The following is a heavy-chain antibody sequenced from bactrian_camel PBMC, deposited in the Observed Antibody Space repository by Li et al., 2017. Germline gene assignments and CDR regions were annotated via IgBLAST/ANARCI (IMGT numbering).Heavy chain of an antibody. V-gene: IGHV3S53*01. D-gene: IGHD2*01. CDR2: IDSGGVT. Sequence: VQLVESGGGTVQAGGSLRLSCVVSGYSSHSHCMGWFRQAPGKEREGVAAIDSGGVTSYIDSAKGRFTLSHDRAKTTLYLQMNSLKPEDTAYYYCEADWPRPGRSGHWYAWSFAYSGQGTQVTV. CDR1: GYSSHSHC. J-gene: IGHJ6*01. CDR3: EADWPRPGRSGHWYAWSFAY.